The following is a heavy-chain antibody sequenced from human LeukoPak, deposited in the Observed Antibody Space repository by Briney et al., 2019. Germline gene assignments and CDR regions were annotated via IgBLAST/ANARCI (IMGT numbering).Heavy chain of an antibody. J-gene: IGHJ5*02. V-gene: IGHV1-2*02. CDR2: INLNSGGT. Sequence: ASVKVSCKASGYTFTGYYMHWVRQAPGQGLEWMGWINLNSGGTNYAQKFQGRVTMTRDTSISTAYMELSRLRSDDTAVYYCARGRNWNYLNHWGQGTLVTVSS. CDR3: ARGRNWNYLNH. CDR1: GYTFTGYY. D-gene: IGHD1-7*01.